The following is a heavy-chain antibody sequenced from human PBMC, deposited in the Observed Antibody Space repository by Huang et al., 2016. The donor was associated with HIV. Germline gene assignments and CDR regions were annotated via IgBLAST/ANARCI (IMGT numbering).Heavy chain of an antibody. D-gene: IGHD3-22*01. J-gene: IGHJ4*02. CDR3: ARTEMEYYYGSSGYYPDY. V-gene: IGHV3-48*01. Sequence: EVQLVESGGALVQPGGSLKLSCVVSGFDFSKYSMNWVRQAPGKGLEWVSYISGTSSNIYYVDSVKGRFTISRDKAKNSVFLQMRSLRAEDTALYYCARTEMEYYYGSSGYYPDYWGQGTQVTVSS. CDR2: ISGTSSNI. CDR1: GFDFSKYS.